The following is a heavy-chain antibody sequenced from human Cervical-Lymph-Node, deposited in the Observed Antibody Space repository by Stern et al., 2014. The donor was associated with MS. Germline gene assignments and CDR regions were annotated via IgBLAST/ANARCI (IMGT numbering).Heavy chain of an antibody. Sequence: MQLVESGPGLVKPSETLSLTCSVSGGSISSYYWNWIRQPPGKGLEWIANVPYSGTTKYNPSLKRRVTILLDTSLNKIYLKLTSVTAADTAVYYCAGSGTYYPDYWGQGILVTVSS. J-gene: IGHJ4*02. CDR3: AGSGTYYPDY. D-gene: IGHD3-3*01. CDR2: VPYSGTT. CDR1: GGSISSYY. V-gene: IGHV4-59*08.